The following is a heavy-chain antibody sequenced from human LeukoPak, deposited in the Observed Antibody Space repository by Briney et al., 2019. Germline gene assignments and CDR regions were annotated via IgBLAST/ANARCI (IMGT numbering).Heavy chain of an antibody. D-gene: IGHD3-22*01. J-gene: IGHJ6*04. CDR1: GGSISNYF. V-gene: IGHV4-59*01. CDR3: ARGYYDSSGYHV. CDR2: IYYSGNT. Sequence: SETLSLTCTVSGGSISNYFWSWIRQAPGKGLEYIGFIYYSGNTNYNPSFKSRVTISVDTSKNQFFLKLSSVTAADTAVYYCARGYYDSSGYHVWGKGTTVTVSS.